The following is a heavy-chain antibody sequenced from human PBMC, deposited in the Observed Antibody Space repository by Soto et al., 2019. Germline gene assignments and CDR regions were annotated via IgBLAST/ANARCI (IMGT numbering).Heavy chain of an antibody. CDR3: ASGACWGSYRYPYYFDY. J-gene: IGHJ4*02. Sequence: QVQLQQWGAGLLKPSETLSLTCAVYGGSFSGYYWSWIRQPPGKGLEWIGEINHSGSTNYNPSLKSRVTISVDTSKNQFSLKLSSVTAADTAVYYCASGACWGSYRYPYYFDYWGQGTLVTVSS. D-gene: IGHD3-16*02. V-gene: IGHV4-34*01. CDR1: GGSFSGYY. CDR2: INHSGST.